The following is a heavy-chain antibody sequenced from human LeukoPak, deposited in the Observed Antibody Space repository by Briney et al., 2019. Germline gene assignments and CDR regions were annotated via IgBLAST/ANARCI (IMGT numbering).Heavy chain of an antibody. CDR3: ARDQRYYYGSGTDY. V-gene: IGHV3-20*04. CDR1: GW. J-gene: IGHJ4*02. CDR2: INWNGGST. D-gene: IGHD3-10*01. Sequence: GGSLRLSCAASGWMHWVRQAPGKGLEWVSGINWNGGSTGYADSVKGRFTISRDNAKNSLYLQMNSLRAEDTALYYCARDQRYYYGSGTDYWGQGTLVTVSS.